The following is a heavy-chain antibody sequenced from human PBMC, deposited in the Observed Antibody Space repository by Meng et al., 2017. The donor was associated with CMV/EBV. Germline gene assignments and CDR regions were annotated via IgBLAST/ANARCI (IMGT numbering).Heavy chain of an antibody. CDR3: ARDRQWLRFLWSYGMDV. Sequence: LSLTCAASGFTFSDSYMSWIRQAPGKGLEWVSYISSSGSTIYYADSVKGRFTISRDNAKNSLYLQMNSLRAEDTAVYYCARDRQWLRFLWSYGMDVWGQGTTVTVSS. CDR1: GFTFSDSY. J-gene: IGHJ6*02. V-gene: IGHV3-11*01. CDR2: ISSSGSTI. D-gene: IGHD5-12*01.